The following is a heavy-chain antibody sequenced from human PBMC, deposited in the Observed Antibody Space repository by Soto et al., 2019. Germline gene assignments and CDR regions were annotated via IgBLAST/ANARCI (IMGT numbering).Heavy chain of an antibody. CDR1: GGSISSYY. J-gene: IGHJ4*02. CDR3: ARARYSYGYSHYFDY. CDR2: IYYSGST. V-gene: IGHV4-59*01. Sequence: NPSETLSLTCTVSGGSISSYYWSWIRQPPGKGLEWIGYIYYSGSTNYNPSLKSRVTISVDTSKNQFSLKLSSVTAADTAVYYCARARYSYGYSHYFDYWGQGTLVTVSS. D-gene: IGHD5-18*01.